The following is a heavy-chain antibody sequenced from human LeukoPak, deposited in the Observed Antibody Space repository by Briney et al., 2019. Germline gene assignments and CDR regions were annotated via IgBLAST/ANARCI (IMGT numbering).Heavy chain of an antibody. J-gene: IGHJ4*02. Sequence: ASVKVSCKASGYTFTSYGISWVRQAPGQGLEWMGWISAYNGNTNYAQKLQGRVTMTTDTSTSTAYVELRSLRSDDTAVYYCARGGIFGVVITSDFDYWGQGTLVTVSS. CDR1: GYTFTSYG. V-gene: IGHV1-18*01. CDR2: ISAYNGNT. D-gene: IGHD3-3*01. CDR3: ARGGIFGVVITSDFDY.